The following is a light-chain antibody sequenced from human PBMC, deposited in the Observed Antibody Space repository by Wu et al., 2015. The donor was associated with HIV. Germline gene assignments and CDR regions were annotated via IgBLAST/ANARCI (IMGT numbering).Light chain of an antibody. Sequence: IVLTQSPGTLSLSPGERATLSCRASQSITNSQLAWYQQKPGQAPRLLIYGVSNRATGIPDRFSGSGSGTDFTLTISSLQPEGVATYYCQQHSSIPYSFGQGTRLDIK. CDR1: QSITNSQ. CDR2: GVS. V-gene: IGKV3-20*01. J-gene: IGKJ2*03. CDR3: QQHSSIPYS.